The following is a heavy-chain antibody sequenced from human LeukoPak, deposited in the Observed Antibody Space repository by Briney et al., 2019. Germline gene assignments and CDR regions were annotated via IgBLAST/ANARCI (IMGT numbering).Heavy chain of an antibody. CDR1: GDSISSSSYY. V-gene: IGHV4-39*07. D-gene: IGHD1-26*01. Sequence: SETLSLTCTVSGDSISSSSYYWGWIRQPPGKGLEWIGSIPYSGSTYYNPSLKRRVTISVDTSKNQFSLKLSSVTAADTAVYYCARDLIVGASRWYFDYWGQGTLVTVSS. CDR2: IPYSGST. J-gene: IGHJ4*02. CDR3: ARDLIVGASRWYFDY.